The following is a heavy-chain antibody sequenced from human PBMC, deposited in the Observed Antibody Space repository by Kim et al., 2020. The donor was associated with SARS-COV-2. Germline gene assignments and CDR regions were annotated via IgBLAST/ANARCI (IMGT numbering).Heavy chain of an antibody. CDR3: ASPHISDGDYDIDSRGDAFDI. CDR1: GYSFTSYW. Sequence: GESLKISCKGSGYSFTSYWIGWVRQMPGKGLEWMGIIYPGDSDTRYSPSFQGQVTISADKSISTAYLQWSSLKASDTAMYYCASPHISDGDYDIDSRGDAFDIWGQGTMVTVSS. CDR2: IYPGDSDT. D-gene: IGHD4-17*01. V-gene: IGHV5-51*01. J-gene: IGHJ3*02.